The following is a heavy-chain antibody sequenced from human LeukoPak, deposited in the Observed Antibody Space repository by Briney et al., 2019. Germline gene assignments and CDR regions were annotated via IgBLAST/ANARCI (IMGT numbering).Heavy chain of an antibody. CDR3: ASQGYSGSQAY. Sequence: SETLSLTCTVSGGSISGYYWRWIRQPPGQGLEWIGHIYYSGSTNYNPSLKSRGTITVDTSTNQSALKLISVTTADTAAYYCASQGYSGSQAYWGQGTLVTVSS. D-gene: IGHD1-26*01. CDR2: IYYSGST. J-gene: IGHJ4*02. CDR1: GGSISGYY. V-gene: IGHV4-59*01.